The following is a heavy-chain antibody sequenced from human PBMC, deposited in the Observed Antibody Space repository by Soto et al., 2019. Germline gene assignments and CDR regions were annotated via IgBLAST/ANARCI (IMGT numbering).Heavy chain of an antibody. CDR3: AKDLFMAPDVTATHTS. J-gene: IGHJ4*02. CDR1: GFTFSTYG. CDR2: ISYDGSIT. D-gene: IGHD2-2*02. Sequence: QVQLVESGGGVVQPGRSLRLSCAASGFTFSTYGMHWVRQAPGKGLEWVAVISYDGSITHYADSLKGRFTISRDNSKNPFFLKFYSLSAGDPAVYYCAKDLFMAPDVTATHTSGGQGPLVTVPS. V-gene: IGHV3-30*18.